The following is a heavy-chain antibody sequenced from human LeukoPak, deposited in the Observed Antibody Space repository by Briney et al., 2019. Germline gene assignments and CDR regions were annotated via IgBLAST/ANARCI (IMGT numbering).Heavy chain of an antibody. D-gene: IGHD1-14*01. CDR1: GGTFSSYA. J-gene: IGHJ5*02. CDR2: IIPIFGIA. Sequence: ASVKVSCKASGGTFSSYAISWVRQAPGQGLEWMGRIIPIFGIANYAQKFQGRVTITADKSTSTAYMELSSLRSEDTAVYYCARDQGPDEPFDPWGQGTLVTVSS. CDR3: ARDQGPDEPFDP. V-gene: IGHV1-69*04.